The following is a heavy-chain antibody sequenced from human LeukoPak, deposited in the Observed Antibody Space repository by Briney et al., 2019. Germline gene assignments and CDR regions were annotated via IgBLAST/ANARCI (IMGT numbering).Heavy chain of an antibody. Sequence: GGSLRLSCEASGFTFSSYWMAWVRQAPGKGLECVANINEDESQKYYVDSVKGRFTISRDNAKNSLFLEMNSLTADDTAVYYCVRPSTVTIYWGQGTPVTVSS. J-gene: IGHJ4*02. D-gene: IGHD4-17*01. CDR2: INEDESQK. V-gene: IGHV3-7*01. CDR1: GFTFSSYW. CDR3: VRPSTVTIY.